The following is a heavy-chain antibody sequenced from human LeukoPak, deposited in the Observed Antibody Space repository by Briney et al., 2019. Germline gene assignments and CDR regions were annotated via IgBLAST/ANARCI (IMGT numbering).Heavy chain of an antibody. D-gene: IGHD4-23*01. CDR2: FSSSSSYI. CDR3: ASLGGAYGGRLDY. Sequence: GGSLRLSCAASGFTFSSYSMNWVRQAPGKGLEWVSSFSSSSSYIYYADSVKGRFTISRDNAKSSLYLQMNSLRAEDTAVYYCASLGGAYGGRLDYWGQGTLVTVSS. J-gene: IGHJ4*02. CDR1: GFTFSSYS. V-gene: IGHV3-21*01.